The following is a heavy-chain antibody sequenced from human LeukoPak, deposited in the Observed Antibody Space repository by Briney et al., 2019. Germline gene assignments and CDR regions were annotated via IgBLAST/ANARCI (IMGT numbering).Heavy chain of an antibody. CDR2: IYYSGST. CDR3: GAAAGTTAWFDP. V-gene: IGHV4-39*07. D-gene: IGHD6-13*01. Sequence: SETLSLTCTVSGGSISSSSYYWGWIRQPPGKGLEWIGSIYYSGSTYYNPSLKSRVTISVDTSKNQFSLKLSSVAAADTAVYYCGAAAGTTAWFDPWGQGTLVAVSS. J-gene: IGHJ5*02. CDR1: GGSISSSSYY.